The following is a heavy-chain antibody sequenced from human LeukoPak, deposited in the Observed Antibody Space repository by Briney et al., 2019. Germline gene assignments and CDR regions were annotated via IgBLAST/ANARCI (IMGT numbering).Heavy chain of an antibody. D-gene: IGHD2-21*02. V-gene: IGHV4-34*01. Sequence: SETLSLTCAVYGGSFSGYYWSWIRQPPGKGLEWIGEINHSGSTNYNPSLKSRVTISVDTSKNQFSLKLSSVTAADTAVYYCARGGCGGDRFLPYYFDYWGQGTLVTVSS. J-gene: IGHJ4*02. CDR2: INHSGST. CDR3: ARGGCGGDRFLPYYFDY. CDR1: GGSFSGYY.